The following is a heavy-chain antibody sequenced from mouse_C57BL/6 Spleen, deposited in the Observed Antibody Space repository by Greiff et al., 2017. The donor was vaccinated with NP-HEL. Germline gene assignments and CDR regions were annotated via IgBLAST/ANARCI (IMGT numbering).Heavy chain of an antibody. J-gene: IGHJ2*01. CDR1: GYTFTSYW. D-gene: IGHD1-1*01. V-gene: IGHV1-69*01. CDR3: ARATTVVATRDFDY. CDR2: IDPSDSYT. Sequence: QVQLQQSGAELVMPGASVKLSCKASGYTFTSYWMHWVKQRPGQGLEWIGEIDPSDSYTNYNQKFKGKSTLTVDKSSSTAYMQLSSLTSEDSAVYYCARATTVVATRDFDYWGQGTTLTVSS.